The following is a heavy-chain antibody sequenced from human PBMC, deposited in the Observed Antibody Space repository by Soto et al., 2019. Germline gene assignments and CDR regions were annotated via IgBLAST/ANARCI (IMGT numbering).Heavy chain of an antibody. D-gene: IGHD1-26*01. CDR3: AKDMSPYSGSYSALDYYYYYGMDV. CDR2: ISWNSGSI. CDR1: GFTFDDYA. V-gene: IGHV3-9*01. J-gene: IGHJ6*02. Sequence: SLRLSCAASGFTFDDYAMHWVRQAPGKGLEWVSGISWNSGSIGYADSVKGRFTISRDNAKNSLYLQMNSLRAEDTALYYCAKDMSPYSGSYSALDYYYYYGMDVWGQGATVTVSS.